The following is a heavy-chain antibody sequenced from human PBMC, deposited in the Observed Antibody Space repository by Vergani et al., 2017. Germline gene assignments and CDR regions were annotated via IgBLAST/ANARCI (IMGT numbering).Heavy chain of an antibody. Sequence: QVQLQESGPGLVKPSQTLSLTCTVSGGSISSGGYYWSWIRQHPGKGLEWIGYIYYSGSTYYNPSLKSRVTISVDTSKNQFSLKLSSVTAADTAVYYCARLFREGSGWTGRGGHFDYWGQGTLVTVSS. V-gene: IGHV4-31*03. J-gene: IGHJ4*02. CDR2: IYYSGST. D-gene: IGHD6-19*01. CDR3: ARLFREGSGWTGRGGHFDY. CDR1: GGSISSGGYY.